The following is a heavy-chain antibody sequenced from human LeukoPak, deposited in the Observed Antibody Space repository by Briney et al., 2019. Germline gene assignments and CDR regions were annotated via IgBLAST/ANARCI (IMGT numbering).Heavy chain of an antibody. CDR2: ISSSSSYI. CDR1: GFTFSSYS. Sequence: PGGSLRLSCAASGFTFSSYSMNWVRQAPGKGLEWVSSISSSSSYIYYADSVKGRFTISRDNAKNSLYLQMNSLRAEDTAVYYCARPGRGSGSAFDYWGQGTLVTVSS. J-gene: IGHJ4*02. V-gene: IGHV3-21*01. CDR3: ARPGRGSGSAFDY. D-gene: IGHD3-10*01.